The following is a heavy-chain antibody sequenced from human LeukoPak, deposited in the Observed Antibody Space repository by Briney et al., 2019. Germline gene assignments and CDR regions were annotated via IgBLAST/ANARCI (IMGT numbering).Heavy chain of an antibody. CDR1: GGTFSSYA. Sequence: ASVKVSCKASGGTFSSYAISWVRQAPGQGLEWMGGIIHIFGTANYAQKFQGRVTITADESTSTAYMELSSLRSEDTAVYYCARIRHDYGGYYFDYWGQGTLVTVSS. CDR3: ARIRHDYGGYYFDY. CDR2: IIHIFGTA. V-gene: IGHV1-69*13. J-gene: IGHJ4*02. D-gene: IGHD4-17*01.